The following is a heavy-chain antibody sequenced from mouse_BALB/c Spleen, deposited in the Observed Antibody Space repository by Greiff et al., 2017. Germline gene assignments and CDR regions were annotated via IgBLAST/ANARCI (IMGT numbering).Heavy chain of an antibody. V-gene: IGHV5-12-2*01. CDR2: ISNGGGST. J-gene: IGHJ3*01. Sequence: EVQLVESGGGLVQPGGSLKLSCAASGFTFSSYTMSWVRQTPEKRLEWVAYISNGGGSTYYPDTVKGRFTISRDNAKNTLYLQMSSLKSEDTAMYYCARHQADYYWFAYWGQGTLVTVSA. D-gene: IGHD1-1*01. CDR1: GFTFSSYT. CDR3: ARHQADYYWFAY.